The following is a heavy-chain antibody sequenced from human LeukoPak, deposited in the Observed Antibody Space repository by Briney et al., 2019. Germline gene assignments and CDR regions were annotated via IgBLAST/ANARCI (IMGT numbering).Heavy chain of an antibody. Sequence: GGSLRLSCAASGFTFSSYAMAWVRQAPGKGLEWVSAISGSGGTTHDAVSVEGRFTISRDNSKNTLYLQMNSLTAEDTAVYYCAKVEPPETNDAWDYYYGLDVWGQGTTVTVSS. CDR2: ISGSGGTT. CDR3: AKVEPPETNDAWDYYYGLDV. V-gene: IGHV3-23*01. J-gene: IGHJ6*02. D-gene: IGHD2-2*01. CDR1: GFTFSSYA.